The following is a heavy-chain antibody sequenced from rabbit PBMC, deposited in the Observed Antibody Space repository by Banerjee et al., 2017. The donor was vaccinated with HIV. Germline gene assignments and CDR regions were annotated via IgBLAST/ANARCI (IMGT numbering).Heavy chain of an antibody. V-gene: IGHV1S45*01. CDR1: GFSLSSYW. Sequence: QEQLEESGGGLVQPGESLTLTCKASGFSLSSYWMSWVRQAPGKGLEWIGIIYAGKSSTASASWVKGRSPIPKPSSPPVTLKMPGLKAGDPPPFFGARVLAGFFGGNFGLWARGPLVPV. D-gene: IGHD5-1*01. CDR3: ARVLAGFFGGNFGL. J-gene: IGHJ4*01. CDR2: IYAGKSST.